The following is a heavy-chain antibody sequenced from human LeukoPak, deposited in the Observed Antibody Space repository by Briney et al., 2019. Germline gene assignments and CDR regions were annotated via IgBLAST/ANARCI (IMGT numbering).Heavy chain of an antibody. J-gene: IGHJ5*02. V-gene: IGHV4-34*01. CDR3: ARGAGSGSYYPSYNWFDP. CDR1: GGSFSGYY. D-gene: IGHD3-10*01. CDR2: IYYSGST. Sequence: SETLSLTCAVYGGSFSGYYWGWIRQPPGKGLEWIGSIYYSGSTYYNPSLKSRVTISVDTSKNQFSLKLSSVTAADTAVYYCARGAGSGSYYPSYNWFDPWGQGTLVTVSS.